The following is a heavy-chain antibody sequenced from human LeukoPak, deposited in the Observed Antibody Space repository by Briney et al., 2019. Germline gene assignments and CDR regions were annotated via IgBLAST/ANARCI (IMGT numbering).Heavy chain of an antibody. CDR2: VSDSGRST. Sequence: GGSLRLSCAASGFIFNSYAMSWVCQVPGKGLEWVSTVSDSGRSTYLADSVKGRFTISRDNSKNTLFLQMNSLTADDTAVYYCAKTTYYDFWSGYYDYWGQGTLVTVSS. D-gene: IGHD3-3*01. V-gene: IGHV3-23*01. CDR3: AKTTYYDFWSGYYDY. J-gene: IGHJ4*03. CDR1: GFIFNSYA.